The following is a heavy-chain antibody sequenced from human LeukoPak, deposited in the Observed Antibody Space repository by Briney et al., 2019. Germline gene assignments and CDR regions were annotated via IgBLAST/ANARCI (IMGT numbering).Heavy chain of an antibody. J-gene: IGHJ5*02. V-gene: IGHV3-66*01. CDR3: AKEEARWEWFDP. CDR2: IDSGGRT. D-gene: IGHD1-26*01. CDR1: GFTVNSND. Sequence: GGSLRLSCAASGFTVNSNDMSWVRQAPGRGLEWVSVIDSGGRTFYADSVKGRFTISRDNSKNTLDLQMNSLRVEDTAVYYCAKEEARWEWFDPWGQGTLVTVSS.